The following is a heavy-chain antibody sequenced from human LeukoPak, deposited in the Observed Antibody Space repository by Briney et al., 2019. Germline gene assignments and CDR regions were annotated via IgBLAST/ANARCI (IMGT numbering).Heavy chain of an antibody. CDR3: VRRSSAWYGDY. J-gene: IGHJ4*02. V-gene: IGHV3-64D*09. CDR1: GFTFSTYP. D-gene: IGHD6-19*01. CDR2: ITSNGVNT. Sequence: GGSLRLSCSASGFTFSTYPMHWVRQAPGKGLEYVSAITSNGVNTYYADSVKGRFTISRDNSKNTLYLQMSSLRTEDTAVNYCVRRSSAWYGDYWGQGTLVTVSS.